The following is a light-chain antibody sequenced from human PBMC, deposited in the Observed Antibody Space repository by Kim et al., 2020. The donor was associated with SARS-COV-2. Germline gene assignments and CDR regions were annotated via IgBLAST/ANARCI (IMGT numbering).Light chain of an antibody. CDR3: AAWADTLSAWV. Sequence: ELTQPPSASGTPGQRVTISCSGSTSNIGSNYVYWYQQLPGTAPKLLIYSTNQRPSGVPDRFSGAKFGTSASLAIRWHRSEDEADYYCAAWADTLSAWV. J-gene: IGLJ3*02. V-gene: IGLV1-47*02. CDR2: STN. CDR1: TSNIGSNY.